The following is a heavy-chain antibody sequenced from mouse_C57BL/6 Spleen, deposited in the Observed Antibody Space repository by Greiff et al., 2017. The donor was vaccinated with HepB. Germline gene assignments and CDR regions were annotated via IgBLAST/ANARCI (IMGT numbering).Heavy chain of an antibody. D-gene: IGHD4-1*01. V-gene: IGHV1-55*01. CDR2: IYPGSGST. CDR3: ARGGNWDRYYAMEY. J-gene: IGHJ4*01. CDR1: GYTFTSYW. Sequence: QVQLQQSGAELVKPGASVKMSCKASGYTFTSYWITWVKQRPGQGLEWIGDIYPGSGSTNYNEKFKSKATLTVDTSSSTAYMQLSSLTSEDSAVYYCARGGNWDRYYAMEYWGQGTSVTVSS.